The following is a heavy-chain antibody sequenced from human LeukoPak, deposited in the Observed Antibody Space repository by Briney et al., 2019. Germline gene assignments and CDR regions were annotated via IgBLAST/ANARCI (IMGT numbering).Heavy chain of an antibody. CDR2: ISGSGGSA. CDR3: AKDTYGSGSYYYWFDP. D-gene: IGHD3-10*01. CDR1: GFTFSSYA. J-gene: IGHJ5*02. V-gene: IGHV3-23*01. Sequence: GGSLRLSCAASGFTFSSYAMSWVRQAPGKGLEWISAISGSGGSAYYADSVKGRFTISRDNSRNTLYLQMNSLRAEDTAVYYCAKDTYGSGSYYYWFDPWGQGTLVTVSS.